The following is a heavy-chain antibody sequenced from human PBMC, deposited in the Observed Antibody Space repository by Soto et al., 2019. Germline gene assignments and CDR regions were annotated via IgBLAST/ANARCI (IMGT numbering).Heavy chain of an antibody. D-gene: IGHD3-22*01. CDR1: GGTFSSYA. V-gene: IGHV1-69*01. J-gene: IGHJ4*02. CDR3: ARAQYYYDSSGYLNYYFDY. Sequence: QVQLVQSGAEVKKPGSSVKVSCKASGGTFSSYAISWVRQAPGQGLEWMGGIIPIFGTANYAQKFQGRVTITAYESTSTAYMELSSLRSEDTAVYYCARAQYYYDSSGYLNYYFDYWGQGTLVTVSS. CDR2: IIPIFGTA.